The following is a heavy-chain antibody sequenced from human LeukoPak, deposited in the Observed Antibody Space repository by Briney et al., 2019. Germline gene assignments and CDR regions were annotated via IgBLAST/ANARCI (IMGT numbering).Heavy chain of an antibody. CDR3: AKDIMGSRDNWFDP. D-gene: IGHD2-8*01. CDR1: GFSFDDYV. Sequence: GGSLRLSCAASGFSFDDYVMHLVRQSPGKGLEWVSLISGDGGSTYYADSVRGRFTISRDNSKNSLYLQMSSLRTEDTALYYCAKDIMGSRDNWFDPWGQGTLVTVSS. CDR2: ISGDGGST. J-gene: IGHJ5*02. V-gene: IGHV3-43*02.